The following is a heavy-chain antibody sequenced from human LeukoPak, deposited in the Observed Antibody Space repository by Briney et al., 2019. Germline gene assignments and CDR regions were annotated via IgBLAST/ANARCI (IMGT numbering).Heavy chain of an antibody. CDR2: ISGSGGST. V-gene: IGHV3-23*01. Sequence: GGSLRLSCVASGFXFSNYAMSWVRQAPGKGLEWVSSISGSGGSTYYADSVRGRFTISRDNSKNTLYLQVNSLRAEDTAVYYCAKGRIAALYCLDYWGQGTLVTVSS. CDR1: GFXFSNYA. J-gene: IGHJ4*02. D-gene: IGHD6-13*01. CDR3: AKGRIAALYCLDY.